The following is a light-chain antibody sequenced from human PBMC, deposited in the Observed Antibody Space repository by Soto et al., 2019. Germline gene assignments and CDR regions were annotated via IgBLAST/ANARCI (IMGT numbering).Light chain of an antibody. CDR1: SSDVGGYDY. J-gene: IGLJ2*01. CDR2: DVT. V-gene: IGLV2-11*01. CDR3: CSYAGSDTLV. Sequence: QSALTQPRSVSGSPGQSVTISCTGTSSDVGGYDYVSWYQQHPGKAPKLMIYDVTKRPSGVPGRFSGSKSGNTASLTISGLQAEDEADYYCCSYAGSDTLVFGGGTKLTVL.